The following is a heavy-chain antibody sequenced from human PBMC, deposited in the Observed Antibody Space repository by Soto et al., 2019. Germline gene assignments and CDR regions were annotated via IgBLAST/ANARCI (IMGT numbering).Heavy chain of an antibody. CDR2: IDPSDSYP. Sequence: PGESLKISCKGSGYTFSNYWITWVRQMPGKGLELMGKIDPSDSYPNYSPSFQGHVTISVDKSTSTAYLQWSSLEASDTAIYYCARADTRSSSPLEYWGQGTLVTISS. V-gene: IGHV5-10-1*01. CDR3: ARADTRSSSPLEY. CDR1: GYTFSNYW. D-gene: IGHD6-6*01. J-gene: IGHJ4*02.